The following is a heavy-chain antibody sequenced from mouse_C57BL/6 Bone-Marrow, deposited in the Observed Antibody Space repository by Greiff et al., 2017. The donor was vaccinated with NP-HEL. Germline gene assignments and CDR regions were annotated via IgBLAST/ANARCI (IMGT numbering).Heavy chain of an antibody. J-gene: IGHJ3*01. Sequence: QVQLQQPGAELVRPGTSVKLSCKASGYTFTSYWMHWVKQRPGQGLEWIGVIDPSDSYTNYNQKFKGKATLTVDTSSSTAYMQLSSLTSEDSAVYYCARVSTMGKWFAYGGQGTLVTVSA. V-gene: IGHV1-59*01. CDR3: ARVSTMGKWFAY. D-gene: IGHD2-1*01. CDR1: GYTFTSYW. CDR2: IDPSDSYT.